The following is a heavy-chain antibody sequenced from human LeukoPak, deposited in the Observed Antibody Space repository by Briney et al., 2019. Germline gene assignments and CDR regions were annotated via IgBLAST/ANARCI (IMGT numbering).Heavy chain of an antibody. V-gene: IGHV1-2*02. J-gene: IGHJ4*02. Sequence: ASVKVSCKASGYTFTSYGISWVRQAPGQGLEWMGWINPNSGGTNYAQKFQGRVTMTRDTSISIAYMELSRLRSDDTAVYYCATAKTYDSSGYYYRYYFDYWDQGTLVTVSS. CDR2: INPNSGGT. D-gene: IGHD3-22*01. CDR1: GYTFTSYG. CDR3: ATAKTYDSSGYYYRYYFDY.